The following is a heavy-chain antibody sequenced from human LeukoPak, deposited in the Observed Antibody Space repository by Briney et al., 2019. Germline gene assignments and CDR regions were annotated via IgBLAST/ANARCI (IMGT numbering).Heavy chain of an antibody. V-gene: IGHV1-18*01. Sequence: GASVKVSCKASGYTISSHGIIWGRQGPGQGLELMGWVSAFNGNTDYAPTLQGRVTMTTDTSTTTAHMELRSLTSDDTAVYYCARRGGSYSHSDFWGQGTLVTVSS. J-gene: IGHJ4*02. CDR2: VSAFNGNT. CDR1: GYTISSHG. CDR3: ARRGGSYSHSDF. D-gene: IGHD1-26*01.